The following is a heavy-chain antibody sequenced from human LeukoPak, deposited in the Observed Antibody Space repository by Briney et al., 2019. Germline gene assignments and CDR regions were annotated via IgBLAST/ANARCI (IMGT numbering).Heavy chain of an antibody. CDR3: ARAVAVAGTRHFQH. J-gene: IGHJ1*01. V-gene: IGHV4-59*01. D-gene: IGHD6-19*01. CDR1: GVSTSSVV. CDR2: IYYSGST. Sequence: SETLSLTCAVSGVSTSSVVCSSVRQPPGKGLEWIGYIYYSGSTNYNPSLKSRVTISVDTSKNQFSLKLSSVTAADTAVYYCARAVAVAGTRHFQHWGQGTLVTVSS.